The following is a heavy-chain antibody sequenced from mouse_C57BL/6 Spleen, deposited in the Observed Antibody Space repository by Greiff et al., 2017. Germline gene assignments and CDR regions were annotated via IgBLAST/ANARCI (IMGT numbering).Heavy chain of an antibody. J-gene: IGHJ4*01. Sequence: QVQLQQSGAELVRPGTSVKVSCKASGYAFTNYLIEWVKQRPGQGLEWIGVINPGSGGTNYNEKFKGKATLTADKSSSTAYMQPSSLTSEDSAVYFCARRYYYGSSYGYAMDYWGQGTSVTVSS. CDR1: GYAFTNYL. CDR3: ARRYYYGSSYGYAMDY. CDR2: INPGSGGT. V-gene: IGHV1-54*01. D-gene: IGHD1-1*01.